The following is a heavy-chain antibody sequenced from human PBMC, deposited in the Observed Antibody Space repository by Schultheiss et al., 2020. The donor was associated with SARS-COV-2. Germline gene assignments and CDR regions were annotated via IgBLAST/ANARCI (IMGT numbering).Heavy chain of an antibody. CDR3: ARTRYSSGWNWFDP. CDR2: IFSNDEK. Sequence: SGPTLVKPTETLTLTCTVSGFSLSNARMGVSWIRQPPGKALEWLAHIFSNDEKSYSTSLKSRLTISKDTSKSQVVLTMTNMDPVDTATYYCARTRYSSGWNWFDPWGQGTLVTVSS. J-gene: IGHJ5*02. D-gene: IGHD6-19*01. CDR1: GFSLSNARMG. V-gene: IGHV2-26*01.